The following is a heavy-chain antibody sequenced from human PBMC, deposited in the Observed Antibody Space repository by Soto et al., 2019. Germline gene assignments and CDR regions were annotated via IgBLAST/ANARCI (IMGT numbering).Heavy chain of an antibody. CDR2: INHSGST. Sequence: PSETLSLTCAVYGGSFSGYYWSWIRQPPGKGLEWIGEINHSGSTNYNPSLKSRVTISVDTSKNQFSLKLSSVTAADTAVYYCARVVGGFDYWGQGTLVTVSS. CDR1: GGSFSGYY. J-gene: IGHJ4*02. D-gene: IGHD2-15*01. V-gene: IGHV4-34*01. CDR3: ARVVGGFDY.